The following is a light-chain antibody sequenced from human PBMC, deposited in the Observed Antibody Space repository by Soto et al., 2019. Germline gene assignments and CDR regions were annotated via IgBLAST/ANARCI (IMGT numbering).Light chain of an antibody. CDR2: GAS. CDR1: QTVNHNY. CDR3: QQYSDLPMT. J-gene: IGKJ5*01. V-gene: IGKV3-20*01. Sequence: DIVLTQSPGTLSLSPGERAILSCRASQTVNHNYLAWCQQKPGQAPRLLIYGASRRATGIPDRFSGSASGTDFTLTISRLEPEDFAVYFCQQYSDLPMTFGQGTRLEI.